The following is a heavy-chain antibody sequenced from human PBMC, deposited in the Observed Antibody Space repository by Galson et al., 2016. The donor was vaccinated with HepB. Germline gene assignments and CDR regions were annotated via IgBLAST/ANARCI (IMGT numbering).Heavy chain of an antibody. D-gene: IGHD2-15*01. CDR3: AHSPFALLFGRFDP. V-gene: IGHV2-5*02. Sequence: PALVKPTQTLTLTCSFSGFSLDTSGVGVGWICQPPGKALEWLALIYWDDDKRYTPSLKRRLTMAKDTSKNQVVLTLTDLDPLDHATYYFAHSPFALLFGRFDPGGQGTLVTVSS. CDR1: GFSLDTSGVG. J-gene: IGHJ5*02. CDR2: IYWDDDK.